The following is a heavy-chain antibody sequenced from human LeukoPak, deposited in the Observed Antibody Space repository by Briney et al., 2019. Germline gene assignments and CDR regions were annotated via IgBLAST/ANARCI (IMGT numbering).Heavy chain of an antibody. D-gene: IGHD5-12*01. CDR3: ARDRGYDPHYYFDY. CDR2: IWYDGNKK. V-gene: IGHV3-33*01. J-gene: IGHJ4*02. CDR1: GFTFSSYA. Sequence: GGSLRLSCAASGFTFSSYAMHWGRQAPGKGLEWVALIWYDGNKKYFEDSVKGRFTISRDNSKNTLYLQMNSLRAEDTAVYYCARDRGYDPHYYFDYWGQGTLVTVSS.